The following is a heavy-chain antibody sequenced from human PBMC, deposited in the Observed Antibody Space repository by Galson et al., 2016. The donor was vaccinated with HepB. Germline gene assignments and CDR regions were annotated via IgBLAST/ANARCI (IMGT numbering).Heavy chain of an antibody. D-gene: IGHD2-2*01. Sequence: SLRLSCAASGFTFSTYSMNWVRQAPGKGLEWVSYISGDTTTIFYIDSVKGRFTISRDNAKNSLYLQMNSLRDEDTDVYYCAREGSYCSSNTCYTEVDYWGQGALVTVSS. J-gene: IGHJ4*02. V-gene: IGHV3-48*02. CDR3: AREGSYCSSNTCYTEVDY. CDR2: ISGDTTTI. CDR1: GFTFSTYS.